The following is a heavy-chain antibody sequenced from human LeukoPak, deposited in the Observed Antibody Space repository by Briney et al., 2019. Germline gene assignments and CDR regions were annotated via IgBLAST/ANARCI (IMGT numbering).Heavy chain of an antibody. CDR2: IYYTGTT. CDR3: ARHGFYYASGPQFDY. CDR1: GDSIITSTSY. Sequence: SETLSLTCTVFGDSIITSTSYWGWIRQPPGRRPEWIGSIYYTGTTYYNPSLKSRVTISVDTSKNQFSLKLQSVTSTDTAVYYRARHGFYYASGPQFDYWGRGTLVTVSS. V-gene: IGHV4-39*01. J-gene: IGHJ4*02. D-gene: IGHD3-10*01.